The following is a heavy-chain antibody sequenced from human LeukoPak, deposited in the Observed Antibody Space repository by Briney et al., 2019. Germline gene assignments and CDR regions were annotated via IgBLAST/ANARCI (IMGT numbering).Heavy chain of an antibody. Sequence: RGGCLRLSCAASGFTFSSYAMSWVRQAPGKGLEWVSAISGSGGSTYYADSVKGRFTISRDNSKNTLYLQMNSLRAEDTAVYYCAKAPKFYYDIQDYWGQGTLATPSS. V-gene: IGHV3-23*01. CDR3: AKAPKFYYDIQDY. D-gene: IGHD3-22*01. J-gene: IGHJ4*02. CDR2: ISGSGGST. CDR1: GFTFSSYA.